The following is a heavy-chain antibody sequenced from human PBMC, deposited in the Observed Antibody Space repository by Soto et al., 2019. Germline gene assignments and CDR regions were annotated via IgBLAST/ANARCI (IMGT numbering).Heavy chain of an antibody. J-gene: IGHJ3*02. Sequence: GGSLRLSCAASGFTFSNAWMNWVRQAPGKGLEWVGRIKSETDGGTTDYAAPVKGRFTISRDDSKNTLYLQMNSLKTEDTAVYYCTNSATYYYDSSGYRVFAFDIWGQGTMVTVSS. V-gene: IGHV3-15*07. CDR3: TNSATYYYDSSGYRVFAFDI. CDR2: IKSETDGGTT. CDR1: GFTFSNAW. D-gene: IGHD3-22*01.